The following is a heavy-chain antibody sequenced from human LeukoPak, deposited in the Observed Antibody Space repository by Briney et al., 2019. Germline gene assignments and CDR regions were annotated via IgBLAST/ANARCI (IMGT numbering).Heavy chain of an antibody. V-gene: IGHV4-34*01. Sequence: SETLSLTCAVYGGSFSGYYWSWIRQPPGKGPEWIGEINHSGSTNYNPSLKSRVTISVDTSKNQFSLKLSSVTAADTAVYYCARGHYGESYNWFDPWGQGTLVTVSS. CDR2: INHSGST. CDR1: GGSFSGYY. J-gene: IGHJ5*02. CDR3: ARGHYGESYNWFDP. D-gene: IGHD4-17*01.